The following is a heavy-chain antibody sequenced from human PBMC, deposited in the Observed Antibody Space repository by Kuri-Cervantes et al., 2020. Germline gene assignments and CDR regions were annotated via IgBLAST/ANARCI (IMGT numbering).Heavy chain of an antibody. Sequence: GSLRLSCKGSGYSFTSYWICGVRQMPGKGLEWMGIIYTGDSDTRYRPSFHGQVTISADNSISTAYLQWSSLKASDTAMYYCARPVVPAAIRGTLGWFDPWGQGTLVTVSS. J-gene: IGHJ5*02. CDR3: ARPVVPAAIRGTLGWFDP. D-gene: IGHD2-2*01. CDR2: IYTGDSDT. CDR1: GYSFTSYW. V-gene: IGHV5-51*01.